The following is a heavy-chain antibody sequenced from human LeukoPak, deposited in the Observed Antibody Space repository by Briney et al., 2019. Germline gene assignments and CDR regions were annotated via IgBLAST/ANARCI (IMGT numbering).Heavy chain of an antibody. CDR2: IYTSGST. CDR3: ARGGGATRIDY. D-gene: IGHD3-10*01. Sequence: SETLSLTCSVSGDSIRSGTYYWRWIRQPAGEGLEWIGRIYTSGSTSYNPALKSRVTISVDTSKNQFSLKLTSVTAADTAVYYCARGGGATRIDYWGQGTLVTVSS. J-gene: IGHJ4*02. CDR1: GDSIRSGTYY. V-gene: IGHV4-61*02.